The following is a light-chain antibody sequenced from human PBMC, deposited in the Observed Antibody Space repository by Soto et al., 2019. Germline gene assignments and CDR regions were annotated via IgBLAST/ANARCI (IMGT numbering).Light chain of an antibody. CDR2: AAS. CDR3: QQSYSTTRT. V-gene: IGKV1-39*01. Sequence: DIQMTQSPSSLSASVGDRVTITCRASQSISSYLNCYQQKPGKAPKLLIYAASSLQSGVPSRFSGSGSGTDFTLTISSLQPEDFATYYCQQSYSTTRTFGKGTKVEIK. CDR1: QSISSY. J-gene: IGKJ1*01.